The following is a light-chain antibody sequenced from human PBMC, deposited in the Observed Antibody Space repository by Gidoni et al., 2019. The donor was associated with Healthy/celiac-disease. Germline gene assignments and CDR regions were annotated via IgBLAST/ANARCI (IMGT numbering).Light chain of an antibody. Sequence: DIQMTQSPSTLSASAGDRVTITCRASQSISSWLAWYQQKPGKAPKLLIYKASSLESGVPSRFSGSGSGTEFTLTISSLQPDDFATYYCQQYNSYRWTFGQGTKVEIK. CDR3: QQYNSYRWT. CDR2: KAS. V-gene: IGKV1-5*03. CDR1: QSISSW. J-gene: IGKJ1*01.